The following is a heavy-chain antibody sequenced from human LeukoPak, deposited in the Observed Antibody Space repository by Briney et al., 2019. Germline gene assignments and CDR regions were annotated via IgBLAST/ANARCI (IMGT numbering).Heavy chain of an antibody. CDR3: ARAQLDAFDI. V-gene: IGHV4-39*07. D-gene: IGHD1-1*01. CDR1: GGSISGSSYY. Sequence: SETLSLTCTVSGGSISGSSYYWGWIRQPPGKGLEWIGEIYHSGSTNYNPSLKSRVTISVDKSKNQFSLKLSSVTAADTAVYYCARAQLDAFDIWGQGTMVTVSS. J-gene: IGHJ3*02. CDR2: IYHSGST.